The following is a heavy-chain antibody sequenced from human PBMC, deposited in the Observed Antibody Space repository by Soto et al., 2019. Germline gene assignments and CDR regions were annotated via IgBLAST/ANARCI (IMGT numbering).Heavy chain of an antibody. J-gene: IGHJ6*02. D-gene: IGHD1-26*01. CDR1: GGSFSNYY. Sequence: QVQLQQWGAGLLKPSETLSLACAVYGGSFSNYYWSWIRQPPGKGLEWIGEINHSGSTNYNPSLTSRVTISVDTSLNQFSLALTSVTAADTAVYYCARGVRGTVGSSVSCYYGMDVWGQGTTVTVSS. CDR3: ARGVRGTVGSSVSCYYGMDV. CDR2: INHSGST. V-gene: IGHV4-34*01.